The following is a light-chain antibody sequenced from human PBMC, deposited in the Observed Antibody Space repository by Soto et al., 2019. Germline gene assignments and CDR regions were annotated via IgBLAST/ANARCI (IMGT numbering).Light chain of an antibody. Sequence: SSELTQPPSVSVSPGQTASITCSGDKLGDKYACWYQQKPGQSPVLVIYQDSKRPSGIPERFSSSNSGNTATLTISGTQAMDEADYYCQAGDSTVVFGGGTKLTVL. J-gene: IGLJ2*01. V-gene: IGLV3-1*01. CDR1: KLGDKY. CDR2: QDS. CDR3: QAGDSTVV.